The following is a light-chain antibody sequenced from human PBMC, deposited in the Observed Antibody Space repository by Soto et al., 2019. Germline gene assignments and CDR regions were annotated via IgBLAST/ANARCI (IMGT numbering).Light chain of an antibody. CDR1: QSIRTY. CDR3: QQSYSAHPFT. CDR2: AAS. Sequence: DIQTTQSPSSLSASVGDRVTITCRTSQSIRTYLNWYQQKPGKAPNLLIYAASSLQSGVPSRFSGTGSGTDFTLTISSLQPEDVATYYCQQSYSAHPFTFGPGTKVDIK. V-gene: IGKV1-39*01. J-gene: IGKJ3*01.